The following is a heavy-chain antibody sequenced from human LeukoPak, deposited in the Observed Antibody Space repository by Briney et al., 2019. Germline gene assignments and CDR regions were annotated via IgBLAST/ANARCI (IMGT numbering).Heavy chain of an antibody. CDR1: GYTLTDYY. J-gene: IGHJ4*02. CDR3: ARAHMTTVTLGDY. Sequence: GPSVKVSRKASGYTLTDYYIHWVRQAPGQGLEWMGWINPNSGVTNYAQKFQGRVTLTRDTPISTAYMEVSRLRSDDTAVYYCARAHMTTVTLGDYWGQGTLVTVSS. V-gene: IGHV1-2*02. CDR2: INPNSGVT. D-gene: IGHD4-11*01.